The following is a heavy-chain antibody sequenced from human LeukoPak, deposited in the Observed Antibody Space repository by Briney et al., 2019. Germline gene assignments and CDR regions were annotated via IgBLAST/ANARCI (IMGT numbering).Heavy chain of an antibody. J-gene: IGHJ4*02. CDR3: AKGRGTTVTAPANY. CDR2: ICGTGGTT. V-gene: IGHV3-23*01. D-gene: IGHD4-17*01. Sequence: PGGSLRLSCAASGFTFSNYSMSWVRQAPGKGLEWVSTICGTGGTTYSEDSVKGLFTISRDNSKNTLFLQFNSLRPDDTAVYYCAKGRGTTVTAPANYWGQGTLVNV. CDR1: GFTFSNYS.